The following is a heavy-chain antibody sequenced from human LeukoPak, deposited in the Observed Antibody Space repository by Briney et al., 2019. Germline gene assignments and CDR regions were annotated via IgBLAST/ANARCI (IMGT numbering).Heavy chain of an antibody. CDR1: GYTFTRYY. CDR3: ARSAYYYGMDV. J-gene: IGHJ6*02. CDR2: INPSGGST. V-gene: IGHV1-46*01. Sequence: GASVKVSCKASGYTFTRYYMHWVRQAPGQGLEWMGVINPSGGSTSYAQKFQGRVSMTRDTSTSTVYMELSSLRSEDTAVYYCARSAYYYGMDVWGQGTTVTVSS.